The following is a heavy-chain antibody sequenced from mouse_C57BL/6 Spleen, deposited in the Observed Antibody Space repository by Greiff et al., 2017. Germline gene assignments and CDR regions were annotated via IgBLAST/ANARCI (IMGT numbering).Heavy chain of an antibody. J-gene: IGHJ4*01. Sequence: EVKLVESGPELVKPGASVKMSCKASGYTFTDYNMHWVKQSHGKSLEWIGYINPNNGGTSYNQKFKGKATLTVNKSSSTAYMELRSLTSEDSAVYYCAIITTVVNYAMDYWGQGTSVTVSS. CDR3: AIITTVVNYAMDY. D-gene: IGHD1-1*01. CDR2: INPNNGGT. V-gene: IGHV1-22*01. CDR1: GYTFTDYN.